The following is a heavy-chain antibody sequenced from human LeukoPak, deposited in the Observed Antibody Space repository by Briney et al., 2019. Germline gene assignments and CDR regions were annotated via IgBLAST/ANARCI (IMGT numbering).Heavy chain of an antibody. CDR3: ARDAGRPYSSSSDVDY. CDR1: GFTFSSYS. D-gene: IGHD6-6*01. CDR2: ISSSSSYI. Sequence: GGSLRLSRAASGFTFSSYSMNWVRQAPGKGLEWVSSISSSSSYIYYADSVKGRFTISRDNAKNSLYLQMNSLRAEDTAVYYCARDAGRPYSSSSDVDYWGQGTLVTVSS. J-gene: IGHJ4*02. V-gene: IGHV3-21*01.